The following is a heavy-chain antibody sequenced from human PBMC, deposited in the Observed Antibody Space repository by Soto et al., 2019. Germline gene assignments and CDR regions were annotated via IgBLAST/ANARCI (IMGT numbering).Heavy chain of an antibody. D-gene: IGHD7-27*01. V-gene: IGHV1-18*01. CDR2: ISAYNGDT. J-gene: IGHJ4*02. CDR1: GYLFTSYG. Sequence: ASVKVSCKTSGYLFTSYGINWVRRAPGQGLEWLGWISAYNGDTNYAQKFQGRVTMTTDTSTSTAYMDLRSLRSDDTAVYYCARDTGATNTPHSNDYWGQGTLVTVSS. CDR3: ARDTGATNTPHSNDY.